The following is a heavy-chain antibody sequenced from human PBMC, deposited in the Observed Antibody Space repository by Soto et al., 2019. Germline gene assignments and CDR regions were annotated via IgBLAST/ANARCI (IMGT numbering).Heavy chain of an antibody. CDR3: AREGAADAFDI. J-gene: IGHJ3*02. Sequence: EVQLVESGGGLVQPGGSLRLSCAASGFTFSSSEMNWVRQAPGKGLEWVSYISSSGAIIFYADSVRGRFTISRDNAKNSLFLQMDSLRAEDTAIYYCAREGAADAFDIWGQGTMVTVSS. V-gene: IGHV3-48*03. D-gene: IGHD1-26*01. CDR1: GFTFSSSE. CDR2: ISSSGAII.